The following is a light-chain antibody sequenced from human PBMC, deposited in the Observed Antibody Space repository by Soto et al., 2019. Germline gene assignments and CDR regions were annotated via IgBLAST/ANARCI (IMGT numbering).Light chain of an antibody. CDR3: QQYGASPFT. Sequence: EIVMTQSPATLSVSPMDISTLYLRANQSVRSNLAWYQQRPGQAPRLLIYGASTRAAGIPARFSGSGSGTEFTLTITSLQSEDFAVYYCQQYGASPFTFGPGTKVDI. CDR1: QSVRSN. J-gene: IGKJ3*01. CDR2: GAS. V-gene: IGKV3-15*01.